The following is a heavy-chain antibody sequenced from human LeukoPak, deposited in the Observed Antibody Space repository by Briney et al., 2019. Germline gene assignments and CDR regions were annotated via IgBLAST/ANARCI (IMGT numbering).Heavy chain of an antibody. Sequence: GESLKISCKGSGYSFSTYWIGWVRQMPGKGLEWMGIIYPGDSDTRYSPSFQGQVTISADKSISTAYLQWSSLKASDTAMYYCARLNGRYCSGGSCSIDPWGQGTLVTVSS. V-gene: IGHV5-51*01. D-gene: IGHD2-15*01. J-gene: IGHJ5*02. CDR2: IYPGDSDT. CDR3: ARLNGRYCSGGSCSIDP. CDR1: GYSFSTYW.